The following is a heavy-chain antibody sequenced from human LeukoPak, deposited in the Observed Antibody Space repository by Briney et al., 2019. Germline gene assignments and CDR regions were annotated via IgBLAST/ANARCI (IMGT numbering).Heavy chain of an antibody. D-gene: IGHD2-15*01. Sequence: GGSLRLSCAASGFAFSTYSMNWVRQAPGKGLEWVSSISPNSDYIYYADSLKGRFTVPRDNAKNSLDLQMNSLRAEDTAVYFCVRDGGRTLQRRFFFDFWGQGALITVSS. CDR3: VRDGGRTLQRRFFFDF. V-gene: IGHV3-21*01. CDR1: GFAFSTYS. J-gene: IGHJ4*02. CDR2: ISPNSDYI.